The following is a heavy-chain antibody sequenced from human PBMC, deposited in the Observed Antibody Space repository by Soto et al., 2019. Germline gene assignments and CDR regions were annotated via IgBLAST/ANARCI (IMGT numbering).Heavy chain of an antibody. D-gene: IGHD3-10*01. CDR3: ARSLVSTSGSCCYYYYGMDV. Sequence: SVKVSCKASGGTFSSYAISWVRQAPGQGLEWMGGIIPIFGTANYAQKFQGRVTITADESTSTAYMELSSLRSEDTAVYYCARSLVSTSGSCCYYYYGMDVWGQGTTVTVSS. V-gene: IGHV1-69*13. CDR1: GGTFSSYA. J-gene: IGHJ6*02. CDR2: IIPIFGTA.